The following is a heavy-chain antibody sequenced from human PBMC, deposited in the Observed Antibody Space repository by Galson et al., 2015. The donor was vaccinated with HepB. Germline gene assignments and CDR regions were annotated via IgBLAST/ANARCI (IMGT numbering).Heavy chain of an antibody. V-gene: IGHV1-18*04. CDR2: ISAYKGKT. D-gene: IGHD2-15*01. CDR3: AADIVVIPAPIRGYY. Sequence: SVKVSCKASGDTLTRYHINWVRQAPGQGLEWMGRISAYKGKTDYAQKVQGRVTMTTETSTNTAYMELRSLRSDDTAVYFCAADIVVIPAPIRGYYWGRGTLVTVSS. J-gene: IGHJ4*02. CDR1: GDTLTRYH.